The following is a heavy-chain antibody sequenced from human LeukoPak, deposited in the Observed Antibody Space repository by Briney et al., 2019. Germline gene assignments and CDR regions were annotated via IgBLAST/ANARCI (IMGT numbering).Heavy chain of an antibody. J-gene: IGHJ6*02. CDR1: GFTFSDYY. CDR3: ARVRRSSSWYLDYYYYGMDV. Sequence: PGGSLRLSCAASGFTFSDYYMSWIRQAPGKGLEWVSYISSSSSYTNYADSVKGRFTISRDNAKNSLYLQMNSLRAEDTAAYYCARVRRSSSWYLDYYYYGMDVWGQGTTVTVSS. CDR2: ISSSSSYT. D-gene: IGHD6-13*01. V-gene: IGHV3-11*06.